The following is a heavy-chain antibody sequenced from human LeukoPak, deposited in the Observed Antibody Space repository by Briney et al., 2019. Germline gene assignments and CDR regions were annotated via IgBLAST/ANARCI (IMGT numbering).Heavy chain of an antibody. V-gene: IGHV1-2*02. J-gene: IGHJ2*01. Sequence: ASVRVSCKASGYTFTGYYMHWVRQAPGQGLEWMGWINPNSGGTNYAQKFQGRVTMTRDTSISTAYMELSRLRSDDTAVYYCAREARYFDWPRFGYFDLWGRGTLVTVSS. CDR2: INPNSGGT. D-gene: IGHD3-9*01. CDR1: GYTFTGYY. CDR3: AREARYFDWPRFGYFDL.